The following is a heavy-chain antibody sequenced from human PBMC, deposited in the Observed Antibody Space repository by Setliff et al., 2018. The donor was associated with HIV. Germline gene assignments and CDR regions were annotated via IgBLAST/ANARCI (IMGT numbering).Heavy chain of an antibody. CDR1: GGSISTSNYY. CDR3: ARLYVVADYYFDY. J-gene: IGHJ4*02. D-gene: IGHD6-19*01. CDR2: IYYSGST. V-gene: IGHV4-39*01. Sequence: SETLSLTCILSGGSISTSNYYWGWIRQPPGKGLEWIGSIYYSGSTYYNSSLKSRVTIFVDTSKNQLSLRLSSVTAADTALYYCARLYVVADYYFDYWGQGTLVTISS.